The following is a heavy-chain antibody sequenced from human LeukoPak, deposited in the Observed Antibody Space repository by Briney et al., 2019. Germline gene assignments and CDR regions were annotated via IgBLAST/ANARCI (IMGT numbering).Heavy chain of an antibody. Sequence: GGSLRLSCAASGFTFSSYAIHWVRQAPGKGLEWVAVISYNGSNKYYADSVKGRFTISRDNSKNTLYLQMNSLRAEDTAVYYCARSPYYYDTSGQYYFDYWGQGTLVTVSS. D-gene: IGHD3-22*01. V-gene: IGHV3-30-3*01. CDR1: GFTFSSYA. J-gene: IGHJ4*02. CDR3: ARSPYYYDTSGQYYFDY. CDR2: ISYNGSNK.